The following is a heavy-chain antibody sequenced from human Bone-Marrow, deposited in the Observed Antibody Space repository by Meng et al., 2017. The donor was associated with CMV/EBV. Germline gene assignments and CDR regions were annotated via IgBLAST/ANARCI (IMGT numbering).Heavy chain of an antibody. V-gene: IGHV4-59*01. CDR2: IYYSGST. CDR3: ARSRLWFGELLPLGY. CDR1: GGSISSYY. J-gene: IGHJ4*02. Sequence: SETLSLTCTVSGGSISSYYWSWIRQPPGKGLEWIGYIYYSGSTNYNPSLKSRVTISVDTSKNQFSLKLSSVTAADTAVYYCARSRLWFGELLPLGYRGQGTLVTVSS. D-gene: IGHD3-10*01.